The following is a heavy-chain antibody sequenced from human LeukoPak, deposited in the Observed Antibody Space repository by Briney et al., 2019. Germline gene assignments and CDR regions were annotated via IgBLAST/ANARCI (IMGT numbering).Heavy chain of an antibody. CDR1: GGSISSYY. Sequence: SETLSLTCTVSGGSISSYYWSWIRQPPGKALELIGYIHYSGSTTYNPSLKSRVTISLDTSKKQFSLKLSSVTAADTAVYYCAREITYYDILTGYYTDGYFDYWGQGTLVTVSS. J-gene: IGHJ4*02. D-gene: IGHD3-9*01. CDR2: IHYSGST. CDR3: AREITYYDILTGYYTDGYFDY. V-gene: IGHV4-59*01.